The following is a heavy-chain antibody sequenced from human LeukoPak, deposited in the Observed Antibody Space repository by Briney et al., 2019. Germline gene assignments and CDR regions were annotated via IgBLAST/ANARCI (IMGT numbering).Heavy chain of an antibody. Sequence: QPGGSLRLPCSASDLSFKNVWMSWVRQAPGKGLEWVAFIRFDGSNKYYADSVKGRFTISRDNSENTLYLQMNSLRAEDTAVYYCAKDWKGYCTNGICYGGTRPYCFDYWGQGTLVTVSS. J-gene: IGHJ4*02. CDR2: IRFDGSNK. V-gene: IGHV3-30*02. D-gene: IGHD2-8*01. CDR3: AKDWKGYCTNGICYGGTRPYCFDY. CDR1: DLSFKNVW.